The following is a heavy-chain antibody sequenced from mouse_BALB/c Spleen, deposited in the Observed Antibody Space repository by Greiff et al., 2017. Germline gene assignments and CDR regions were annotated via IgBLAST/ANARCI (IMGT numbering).Heavy chain of an antibody. V-gene: IGHV2-9*02. CDR1: GFSLTSYG. CDR3: ARTGITPWFAY. J-gene: IGHJ3*01. CDR2: IWAGGST. D-gene: IGHD2-4*01. Sequence: QVQLKESGPGLVAPSQSLSITCTVSGFSLTSYGVHWVRQPPGKGLEWLGLIWAGGSTNYNSALMSRLSISKDNSKSQVFLKMNSLQTDDTAMYYCARTGITPWFAYWGQGTLVTVSA.